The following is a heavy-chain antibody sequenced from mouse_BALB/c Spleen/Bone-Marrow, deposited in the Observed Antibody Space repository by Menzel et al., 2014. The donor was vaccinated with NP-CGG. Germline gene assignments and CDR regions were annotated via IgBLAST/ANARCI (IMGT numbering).Heavy chain of an antibody. CDR1: GYTFSRYW. V-gene: IGHV1-9*01. D-gene: IGHD2-10*01. Sequence: QVQLKESGAELMKPGASMKISCKATGYTFSRYWIEWVKQRPGQGLEWIGEILPGSGSTNYNERFKGKATFTADTSSNTAYMQLSSLTSEDSAVYYCARAYYVNYDAMDYWGQGTSVTVSS. CDR2: ILPGSGST. J-gene: IGHJ4*01. CDR3: ARAYYVNYDAMDY.